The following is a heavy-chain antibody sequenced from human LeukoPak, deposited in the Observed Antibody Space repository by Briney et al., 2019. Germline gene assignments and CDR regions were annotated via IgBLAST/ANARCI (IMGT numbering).Heavy chain of an antibody. CDR2: INPSSGST. V-gene: IGHV1-46*01. Sequence: GASVKVSCKASGYTFATYYMHWVRQAPGQGLEWMGVINPSSGSTNYAQNFQGRVTMTRDTSTSTVYMELSSLRSEDTAMYYCAVMSRVDTGKSPFDDWGQGSLVTVSS. CDR1: GYTFATYY. J-gene: IGHJ4*02. CDR3: AVMSRVDTGKSPFDD. D-gene: IGHD5-18*01.